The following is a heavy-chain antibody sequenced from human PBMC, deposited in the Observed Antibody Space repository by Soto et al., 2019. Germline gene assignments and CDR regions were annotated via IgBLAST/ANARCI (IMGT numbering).Heavy chain of an antibody. Sequence: PSETLSLTCAVYGGSFSGYYWSWIRQPPGKGLEWIGEINHSGSTNYNPSLKSRVTISVDTSKNQFSLKLSSVTAADTAVYYCARERITMVRGALMDVWGKGTTVTVSS. D-gene: IGHD3-10*01. V-gene: IGHV4-34*01. CDR3: ARERITMVRGALMDV. J-gene: IGHJ6*03. CDR1: GGSFSGYY. CDR2: INHSGST.